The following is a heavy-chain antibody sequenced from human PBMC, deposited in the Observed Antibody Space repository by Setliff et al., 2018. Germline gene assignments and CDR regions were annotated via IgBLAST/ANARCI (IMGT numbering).Heavy chain of an antibody. CDR3: ARLGGYGDYRTYYFDY. J-gene: IGHJ4*02. CDR1: GGSFSTYY. CDR2: IYHSGST. D-gene: IGHD4-17*01. V-gene: IGHV4-34*01. Sequence: PSETLSLTCAVYGGSFSTYYWGWIRQPPGKGLEWIGSIYHSGSTYYNPSLKSRVTISVDTSKNQFSLKLSSVTAADTAVYYCARLGGYGDYRTYYFDYWGQGTLVTVSS.